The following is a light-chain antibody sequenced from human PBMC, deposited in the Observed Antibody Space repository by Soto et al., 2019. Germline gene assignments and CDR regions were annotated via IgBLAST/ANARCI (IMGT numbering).Light chain of an antibody. CDR3: SSYAGSRNVV. CDR2: EVT. CDR1: SSDVGAYNY. J-gene: IGLJ2*01. Sequence: QSALTQPPSASGSPGQSVTISCTGSSSDVGAYNYVSWHQQHPGKAPKVIIYEVTKRPSGVPDRFSGSKSGNAASLTVSGLQAEDEADYYCSSYAGSRNVVFGEGTKVTVL. V-gene: IGLV2-8*01.